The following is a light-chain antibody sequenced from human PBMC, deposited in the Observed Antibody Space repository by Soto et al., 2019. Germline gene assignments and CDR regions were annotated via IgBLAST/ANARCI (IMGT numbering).Light chain of an antibody. Sequence: EIVLTQSPGTLSLSPGERATLSCRASQSISGSYLAWYQQKPGQAPRLLIYGASSRATGIPDTFSGSGSGTDFTLTISRLEPEYFAVYYCQQYGSSQTFGQGTKVEIK. CDR1: QSISGSY. CDR2: GAS. CDR3: QQYGSSQT. V-gene: IGKV3-20*01. J-gene: IGKJ1*01.